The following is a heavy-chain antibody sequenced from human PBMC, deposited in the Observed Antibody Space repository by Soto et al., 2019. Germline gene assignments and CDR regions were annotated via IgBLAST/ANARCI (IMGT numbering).Heavy chain of an antibody. V-gene: IGHV1-3*01. Sequence: DSVKVSCRVSGCTLTELSMHWVRQAPGQRFEWMGWIDAGNGKTKYAQRFQDRVTITRDTSASTAYMELSSLTSEDRAVYYCARRNNSGPIDYWGQGTLVTVSS. J-gene: IGHJ4*02. CDR1: GCTLTELS. D-gene: IGHD5-12*01. CDR2: IDAGNGKT. CDR3: ARRNNSGPIDY.